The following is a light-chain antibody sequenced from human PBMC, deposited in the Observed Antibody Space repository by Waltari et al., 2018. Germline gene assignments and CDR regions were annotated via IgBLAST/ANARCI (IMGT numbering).Light chain of an antibody. V-gene: IGLV1-40*01. CDR3: QSFDNSLTAWV. Sequence: QSVLTQPPSVSGAPGQRVTISCPRSNSNIGANFHFHSYQQFPGTAPKLLIYDTDNRPSGVPDRFSGSKSGTSASLAIIGLQAEDEADYYCQSFDNSLTAWVFGGGTKLTVL. CDR2: DTD. J-gene: IGLJ3*02. CDR1: NSNIGANFH.